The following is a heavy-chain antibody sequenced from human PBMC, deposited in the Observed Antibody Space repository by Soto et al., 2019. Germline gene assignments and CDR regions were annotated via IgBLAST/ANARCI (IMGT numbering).Heavy chain of an antibody. D-gene: IGHD5-18*01. CDR2: ISWNSGSI. Sequence: EVQLVESGGGLVQPGRSLRLSCAASGFTFDDYAMHWVRQAPGKGLEWVSGISWNSGSIGYADSVKGRFTISRDNAKNSLYLQMNSLRAEDTALYYCAKGSRGIQPGHWFDPCGQGTLVTVSS. CDR3: AKGSRGIQPGHWFDP. CDR1: GFTFDDYA. J-gene: IGHJ5*02. V-gene: IGHV3-9*01.